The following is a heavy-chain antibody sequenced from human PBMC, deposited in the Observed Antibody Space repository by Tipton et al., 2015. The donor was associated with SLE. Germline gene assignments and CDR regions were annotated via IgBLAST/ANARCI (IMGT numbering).Heavy chain of an antibody. V-gene: IGHV3-66*01. D-gene: IGHD3-9*01. J-gene: IGHJ4*02. CDR2: ICSGGST. CDR3: ARGRRDYDILTGYYNGGVDY. Sequence: SLRLSCAASGFTVSSNYMSWVRQAPGKGLEWVSVICSGGSTYYADSAKGRFTISRDNSKNTLYLQMNSLRAEDTAVYYCARGRRDYDILTGYYNGGVDYWGQGTLVTVSS. CDR1: GFTVSSNY.